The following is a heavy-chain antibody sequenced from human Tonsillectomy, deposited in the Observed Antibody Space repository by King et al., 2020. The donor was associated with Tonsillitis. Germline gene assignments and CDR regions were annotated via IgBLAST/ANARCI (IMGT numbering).Heavy chain of an antibody. Sequence: VQLVQSGAEVKKPGESLRISCKGSGDSYSKYWIAWVRQMPGKGLEWMGRIDLSDSETNYSPSFQGHVTISVDKSITTAYLQWSSLKASDSAIYYCVRVMSGTYCDVWSHLAFHPWGQGTLVTVSS. CDR1: GDSYSKYW. D-gene: IGHD3-3*01. CDR2: IDLSDSET. J-gene: IGHJ5*02. V-gene: IGHV5-10-1*03. CDR3: VRVMSGTYCDVWSHLAFHP.